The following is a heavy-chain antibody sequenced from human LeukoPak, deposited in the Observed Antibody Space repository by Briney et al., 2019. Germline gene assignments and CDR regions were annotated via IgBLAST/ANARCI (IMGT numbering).Heavy chain of an antibody. J-gene: IGHJ4*02. CDR2: ISAYNGNT. D-gene: IGHD2-2*01. CDR1: GYTFTSYG. CDR3: ARVYCSRTSCYACGMGY. V-gene: IGHV1-18*01. Sequence: ASVKVSCKASGYTFTSYGISWVRQAPGQGLEWMGWISAYNGNTNYAQKLQGRVTMTTDTSTSTAYMELRSLRSDDTAVYYCARVYCSRTSCYACGMGYWGQGTLVTVSS.